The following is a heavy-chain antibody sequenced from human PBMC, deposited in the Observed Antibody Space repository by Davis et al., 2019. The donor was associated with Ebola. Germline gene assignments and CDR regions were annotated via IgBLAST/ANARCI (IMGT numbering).Heavy chain of an antibody. Sequence: PGGSLRLSCAASGFTFSSYAMSWVRQAPGKGLEWVSAISGSGGSTYYADSVKGRFTISRDNSKNTLYLQMNSLRAEDTAVYYCARGGDDFWSGYSRYWGQGTLVTVSS. CDR3: ARGGDDFWSGYSRY. D-gene: IGHD3-3*01. J-gene: IGHJ4*02. CDR2: ISGSGGST. CDR1: GFTFSSYA. V-gene: IGHV3-23*01.